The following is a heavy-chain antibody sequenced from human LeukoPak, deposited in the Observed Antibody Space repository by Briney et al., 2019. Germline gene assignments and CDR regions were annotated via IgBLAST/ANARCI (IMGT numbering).Heavy chain of an antibody. CDR3: AKDKTGYHAFDI. V-gene: IGHV3-23*01. CDR1: GFTFSTFT. D-gene: IGHD5-12*01. CDR2: ISDGGTYI. Sequence: GGSLRLSCAAPGFTFSTFTMGWVRQAPGKGLEWVSSISDGGTYIFYADSLKGRFTISRDNSKNTLYLQMNSLRAEDTAVYYCAKDKTGYHAFDIWGQGTMVTVSS. J-gene: IGHJ3*02.